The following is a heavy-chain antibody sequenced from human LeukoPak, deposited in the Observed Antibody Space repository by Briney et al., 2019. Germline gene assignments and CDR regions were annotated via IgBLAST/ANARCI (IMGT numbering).Heavy chain of an antibody. Sequence: SETLSLTCTVSGGSISSSSYYWGWIRQPPGKGLEWIGSIYYSGNTYYNPSLKSRVTISIDTSKNQFSLKVSSVTAADTAVYYCARDLLSSSSSSNSFDIWGHGTKVTVSS. D-gene: IGHD6-6*01. CDR1: GGSISSSSYY. J-gene: IGHJ3*02. V-gene: IGHV4-39*07. CDR3: ARDLLSSSSSSNSFDI. CDR2: IYYSGNT.